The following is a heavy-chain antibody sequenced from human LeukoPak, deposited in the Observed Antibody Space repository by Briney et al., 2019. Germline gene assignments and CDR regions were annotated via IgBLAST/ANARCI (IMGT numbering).Heavy chain of an antibody. CDR2: ISYHGSDQ. D-gene: IGHD2-15*01. V-gene: IGHV3-30*04. J-gene: IGHJ4*02. CDR1: RFIFSNYA. CDR3: ARQDCSGGSCYLDY. Sequence: GGSLRLSCAASRFIFSNYAMHWVRQAPGKGLDWVAVISYHGSDQYYADSVKGRFTISRDYSKNTLYLQMNSLRTEDMAVYYCARQDCSGGSCYLDYWGRGTLVTVSS.